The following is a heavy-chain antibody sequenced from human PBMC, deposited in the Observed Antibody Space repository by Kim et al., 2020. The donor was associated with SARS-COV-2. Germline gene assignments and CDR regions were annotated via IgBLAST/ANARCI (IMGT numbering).Heavy chain of an antibody. Sequence: SETLSLTCTVSGYSISSGYYWGWIRQPPGKGLEWIGSIYHSGSTYYNPSLKSRVTISVDTSKNQFSLKLSSVTAADTAVYYCARGVATAIFDYWGQGTLVTVSS. D-gene: IGHD5-12*01. CDR1: GYSISSGYY. J-gene: IGHJ4*02. CDR2: IYHSGST. V-gene: IGHV4-38-2*02. CDR3: ARGVATAIFDY.